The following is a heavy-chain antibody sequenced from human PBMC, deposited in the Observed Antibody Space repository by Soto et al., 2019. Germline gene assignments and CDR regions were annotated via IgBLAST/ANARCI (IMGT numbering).Heavy chain of an antibody. V-gene: IGHV1-18*04. CDR1: GYTFTSYG. Sequence: QVQLVQSGAEVKKPGASVKVSCKASGYTFTSYGISWVRQAPGQGLEWMGWISAYNGNTNYAQKLQGRVTMTTDTVTSTAYMELRSLRSDDTAVYYCARDCKRGYDFWSGYWSGDRYYYYYGMDVWGQGTTVTVSS. CDR3: ARDCKRGYDFWSGYWSGDRYYYYYGMDV. J-gene: IGHJ6*02. D-gene: IGHD3-3*01. CDR2: ISAYNGNT.